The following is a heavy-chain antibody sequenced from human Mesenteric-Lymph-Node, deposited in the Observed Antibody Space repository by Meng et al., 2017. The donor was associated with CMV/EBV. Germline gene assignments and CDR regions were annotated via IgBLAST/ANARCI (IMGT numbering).Heavy chain of an antibody. Sequence: GGSLRLSCAASGFTFTRYAMSWVRQAPGKGLEWVSIIGSGGTAYHEDSVKGRFTISRDNAKNSVYLQMNSRRVEDTAVYYCARIGYSSSSWDYWGQGTLVTVSS. J-gene: IGHJ4*02. V-gene: IGHV3-23*01. D-gene: IGHD6-6*01. CDR3: ARIGYSSSSWDY. CDR2: IGSGGTA. CDR1: GFTFTRYA.